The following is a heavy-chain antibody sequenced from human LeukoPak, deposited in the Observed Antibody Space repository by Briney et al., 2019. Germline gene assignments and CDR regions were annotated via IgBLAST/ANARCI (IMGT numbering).Heavy chain of an antibody. D-gene: IGHD2-15*01. J-gene: IGHJ4*02. CDR2: IHTSGNT. CDR1: GGSISSYY. Sequence: SETLSLTCTVSGGSISSYYWSWIRQPAGKGLEWIGHIHTSGNTKYNPSLKCRVTMSVDTSNNQFSLRVSSVTAADTAIYYCVRGGSKAAATFDYWGQGTLVTVFS. V-gene: IGHV4-4*07. CDR3: VRGGSKAAATFDY.